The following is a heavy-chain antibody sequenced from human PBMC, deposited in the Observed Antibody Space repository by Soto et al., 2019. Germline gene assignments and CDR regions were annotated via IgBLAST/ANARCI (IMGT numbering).Heavy chain of an antibody. CDR3: AGTTSHQWYYMDV. Sequence: SQTLSLTCAISGDSVSSNSAAWNWVRLSPSRGLEWLARTYYRSRWYNDYAVSVRSRITVNPDTSKNQFSLQLTSVTPEDTAVYYCAGTTSHQWYYMDVWGKGTTVTVSS. CDR2: TYYRSRWYN. D-gene: IGHD1-7*01. J-gene: IGHJ6*03. V-gene: IGHV6-1*01. CDR1: GDSVSSNSAA.